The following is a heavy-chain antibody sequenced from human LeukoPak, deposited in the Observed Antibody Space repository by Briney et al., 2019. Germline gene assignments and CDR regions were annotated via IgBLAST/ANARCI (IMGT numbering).Heavy chain of an antibody. CDR3: AKDLQMYYYSSSGYQGAFDI. Sequence: QPGGSLRLSCAASGFTFSSYAMSWVRQAPGKGLEWVSAISGSGGSTYYADSVKGRFTISRDNSKNTLYLQMNSLRAEDTAVYYCAKDLQMYYYSSSGYQGAFDIWGQGTMVTVSS. J-gene: IGHJ3*02. D-gene: IGHD3-22*01. CDR1: GFTFSSYA. CDR2: ISGSGGST. V-gene: IGHV3-23*01.